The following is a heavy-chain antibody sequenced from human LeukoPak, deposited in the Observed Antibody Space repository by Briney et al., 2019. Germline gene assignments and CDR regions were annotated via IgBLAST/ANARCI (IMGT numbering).Heavy chain of an antibody. V-gene: IGHV1-2*02. CDR3: ARLAFYDFWSGYLDS. Sequence: GASVKVSCKASGYTFTGYYLHWVRQAPGQGLEWMGWINPNSGGTNYAQKFQGRVTMTRDTSINTAYMELSSLRSDDTAVYYCARLAFYDFWSGYLDSWGQGTLVTVSS. CDR1: GYTFTGYY. D-gene: IGHD3-3*01. J-gene: IGHJ4*02. CDR2: INPNSGGT.